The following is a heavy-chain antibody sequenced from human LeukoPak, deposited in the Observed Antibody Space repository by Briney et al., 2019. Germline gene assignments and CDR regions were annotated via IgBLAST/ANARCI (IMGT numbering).Heavy chain of an antibody. CDR1: GFTFSCYA. D-gene: IGHD6-13*01. J-gene: IGHJ6*03. Sequence: GGSLRLSCAAAGFTFSCYAMSWGRQAPGKGLEWVSAITGSGGSTYYADSVKGQFTISRDNSKNTLYLQMNSLRADDTAVYYCAKLYSTYQSYYSYYYMDVWGKGTTVTVSS. CDR3: AKLYSTYQSYYSYYYMDV. CDR2: ITGSGGST. V-gene: IGHV3-23*01.